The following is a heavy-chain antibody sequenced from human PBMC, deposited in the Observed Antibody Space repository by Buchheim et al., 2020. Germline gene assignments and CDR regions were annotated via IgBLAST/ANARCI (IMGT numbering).Heavy chain of an antibody. CDR3: AGGRGFCFPFY. J-gene: IGHJ4*02. D-gene: IGHD3-10*01. CDR1: GYSFTSFD. V-gene: IGHV1-8*01. CDR2: INTATGDT. Sequence: QVRLVQSGAEVKKPGASVKVSCKASGYSFTSFDINWVRQATGQGLEWMGGINTATGDTAYAQKFQGRVTLTRDTSITTAYLELGALTSADTAVYYCAGGRGFCFPFYWGQGTL.